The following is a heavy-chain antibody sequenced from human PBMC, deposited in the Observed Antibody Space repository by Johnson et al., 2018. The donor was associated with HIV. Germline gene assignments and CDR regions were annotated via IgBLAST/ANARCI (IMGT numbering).Heavy chain of an antibody. CDR1: GFTFSTNW. V-gene: IGHV3-74*02. Sequence: VQLMESGGGLVQPGGSLRLSCAASGFTFSTNWMHWVRQAPGKGLVWVSRINSDGSSTSYADSVKGRFTISRDNAKNTLYLQMNSLRAEDTALYYCAQDLRVGYYYAVALDIWGQGTMVTVSS. CDR3: AQDLRVGYYYAVALDI. CDR2: INSDGSST. J-gene: IGHJ3*02. D-gene: IGHD3-22*01.